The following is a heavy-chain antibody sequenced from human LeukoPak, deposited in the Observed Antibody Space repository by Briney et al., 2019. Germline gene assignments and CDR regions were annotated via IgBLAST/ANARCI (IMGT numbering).Heavy chain of an antibody. D-gene: IGHD3-10*01. CDR2: FSGSGGRT. V-gene: IGHV3-23*01. CDR3: AKGSGALDY. CDR1: GFTFSNYA. Sequence: AGGSLRLSCAASGFTFSNYAMSWVRQAPGKGLECISGFSGSGGRTFYADSVKGRFTISRDNSKNTLYVQMNNLRAEDTAVYYCAKGSGALDYWGQGTLVTVSS. J-gene: IGHJ4*02.